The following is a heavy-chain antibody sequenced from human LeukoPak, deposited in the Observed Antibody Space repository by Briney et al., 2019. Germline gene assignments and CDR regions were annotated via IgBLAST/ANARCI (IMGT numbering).Heavy chain of an antibody. CDR3: ARGNVGAILYGMDV. CDR1: GGSISSYY. J-gene: IGHJ6*02. D-gene: IGHD1-26*01. Sequence: SETLSLTCTVSGGSISSYYWNWIRQPPGKGLEWIGYIYYSGSTNYNPSLKSRVTISVDTSKNQFSLKLSSVTAADTAVYYCARGNVGAILYGMDVWGQGTTVTVSS. V-gene: IGHV4-59*01. CDR2: IYYSGST.